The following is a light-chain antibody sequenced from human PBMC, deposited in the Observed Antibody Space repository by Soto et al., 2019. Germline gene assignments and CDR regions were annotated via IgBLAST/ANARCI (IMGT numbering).Light chain of an antibody. CDR3: SSYAGSCNV. Sequence: QSALTQPPSGSGSPGQSVAISCTGTSSDVGGYNYVSWYQQHPGKAPKLMIYEVNKRPSGVPDRFSGSKSGNTASLTVSGLQAEDEADYFCSSYAGSCNVFATGTKAIV. CDR2: EVN. V-gene: IGLV2-8*01. CDR1: SSDVGGYNY. J-gene: IGLJ1*01.